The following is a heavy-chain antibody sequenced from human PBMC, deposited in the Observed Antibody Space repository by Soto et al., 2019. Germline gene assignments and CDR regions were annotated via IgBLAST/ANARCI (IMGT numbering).Heavy chain of an antibody. D-gene: IGHD1-26*01. J-gene: IGHJ5*02. Sequence: QVQLMQSGAEVKKPGASVNVSCKAPGYTFTRYYMHWVRQAPGQGLEWMGIINPSDGSTTYAQKFEGRVTVTRDTSTSTVYMQLTSLRSEDMAVYYCARVALSGGGWLDPWGQGTLVTVSS. CDR3: ARVALSGGGWLDP. CDR2: INPSDGST. CDR1: GYTFTRYY. V-gene: IGHV1-46*01.